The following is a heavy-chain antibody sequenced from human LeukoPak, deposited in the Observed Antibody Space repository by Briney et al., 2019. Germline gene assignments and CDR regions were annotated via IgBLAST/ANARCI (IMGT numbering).Heavy chain of an antibody. CDR2: ISSSSSYT. V-gene: IGHV3-11*03. Sequence: KPGGSLRLSCAASGFTFSDYYMSWIRQAPGKGLEWVSYISSSSSYTNYADSVKGRFTISRHNAKNSMYLQMNSLRAEDTAVYYCARSHRDSSGYYNWFDPWGQGTLVTVSS. CDR3: ARSHRDSSGYYNWFDP. D-gene: IGHD3-22*01. J-gene: IGHJ5*02. CDR1: GFTFSDYY.